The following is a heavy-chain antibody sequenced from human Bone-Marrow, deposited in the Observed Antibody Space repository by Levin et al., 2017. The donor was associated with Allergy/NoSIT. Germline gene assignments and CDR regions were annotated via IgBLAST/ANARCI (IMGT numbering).Heavy chain of an antibody. CDR1: GFPFSSYW. J-gene: IGHJ4*02. CDR3: ARERGGGPWDSSIDY. CDR2: IKQDGSEK. D-gene: IGHD6-19*01. V-gene: IGHV3-7*01. Sequence: GSLKISCAASGFPFSSYWMSWVRQAPGKGLEWVANIKQDGSEKYYVDSVKGRFTISRDNAKNSLYLQMNSLRAEDTAVYYCARERGGGPWDSSIDYWGQGTLVTVSS.